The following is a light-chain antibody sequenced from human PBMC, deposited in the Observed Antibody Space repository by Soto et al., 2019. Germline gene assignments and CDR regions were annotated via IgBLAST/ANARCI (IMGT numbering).Light chain of an antibody. J-gene: IGKJ5*01. CDR1: QDISNY. Sequence: DIQMTQSPSSLSASVGDRVTITCQASQDISNYLNWYQQKPGKAPNLLIYGASNLHSGVPSRFSGSGSGTNFTLTISSLQPEDFATYYCQQANSFPITFGQGTRREIK. V-gene: IGKV1-12*01. CDR3: QQANSFPIT. CDR2: GAS.